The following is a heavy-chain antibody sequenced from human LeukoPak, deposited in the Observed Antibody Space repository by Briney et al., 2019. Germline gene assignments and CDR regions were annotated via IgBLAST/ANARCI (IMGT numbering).Heavy chain of an antibody. D-gene: IGHD6-13*01. CDR1: AGSISSYY. Sequence: PSETLSLTCTVYAGSISSYYWSWIRQPPGKGLEWNGYIYYSGSTNYNPSLKSRVTISVDTSKNQFSLKLSSVTAADTAVYYCAREASSSRYHYYGMDVWGQGTTVTVSS. V-gene: IGHV4-59*01. CDR3: AREASSSRYHYYGMDV. J-gene: IGHJ6*02. CDR2: IYYSGST.